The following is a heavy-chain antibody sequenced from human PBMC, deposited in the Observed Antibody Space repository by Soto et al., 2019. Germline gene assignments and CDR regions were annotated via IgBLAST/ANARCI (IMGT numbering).Heavy chain of an antibody. J-gene: IGHJ5*02. CDR3: ARETLYCISTSCYEAWFDP. D-gene: IGHD2-2*01. CDR1: GFTFSSYA. Sequence: QVQLVESGGGVVQPGRSLRLSCAASGFTFSSYAMHWVRQAPGKGLEWVAVISYDGSNKYYADSVKGRFTISRDNSKNTLYLQMNSLRAEDTAVYYCARETLYCISTSCYEAWFDPWGQGTLVTVSS. V-gene: IGHV3-30-3*01. CDR2: ISYDGSNK.